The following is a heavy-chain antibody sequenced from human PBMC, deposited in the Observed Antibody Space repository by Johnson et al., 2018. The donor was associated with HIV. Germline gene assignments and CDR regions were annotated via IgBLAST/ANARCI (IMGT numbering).Heavy chain of an antibody. D-gene: IGHD6-13*01. Sequence: VQLVESGGGLVQPGRSLRVSCAASGFTFSRYWMSWVRQAPGKGLEWVANIKQDGSEKYSVDSVKGRFTISRDNAKNSLYLQMNSLRAEDTAVYYCARGAYSSSWHASDASDIWGQGTMVTVSS. J-gene: IGHJ3*02. V-gene: IGHV3-7*02. CDR1: GFTFSRYW. CDR3: ARGAYSSSWHASDASDI. CDR2: IKQDGSEK.